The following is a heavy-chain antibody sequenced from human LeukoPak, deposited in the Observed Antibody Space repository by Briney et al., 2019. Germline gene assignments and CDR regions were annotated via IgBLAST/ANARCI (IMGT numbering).Heavy chain of an antibody. CDR3: AKDRRDGYNYGVHYFDY. V-gene: IGHV3-30*02. CDR1: GFTFDDYA. J-gene: IGHJ4*02. CDR2: IRYDGSNK. D-gene: IGHD5-24*01. Sequence: GGSLRLSCAASGFTFDDYAMHWVRQAPGKGLEWVAFIRYDGSNKYYADSVKGRFTISRDNSKNTLYLQMNSLRAEDTAVYYCAKDRRDGYNYGVHYFDYWGQGTLVTVSS.